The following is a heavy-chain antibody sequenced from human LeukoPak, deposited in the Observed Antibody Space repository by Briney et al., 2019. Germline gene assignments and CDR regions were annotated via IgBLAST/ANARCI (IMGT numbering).Heavy chain of an antibody. Sequence: GGYMRLSCVASGFIFSDFGMNWVRQVPGKGLEWVAFISSRGTSTFYAESVKGRFTISRDTGKKSLDLQMTSLRVEDTAAYYCVRGTDCSATTCYPLSAFDSWGQGTLVTVSS. V-gene: IGHV3-21*04. J-gene: IGHJ4*02. CDR2: ISSRGTST. D-gene: IGHD2-2*01. CDR3: VRGTDCSATTCYPLSAFDS. CDR1: GFIFSDFG.